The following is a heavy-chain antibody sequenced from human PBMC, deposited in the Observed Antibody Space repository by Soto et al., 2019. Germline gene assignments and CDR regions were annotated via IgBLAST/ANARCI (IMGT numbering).Heavy chain of an antibody. CDR3: ARARFQVLYGKPYFDS. V-gene: IGHV4-59*06. J-gene: IGHJ4*02. CDR2: IYHSGNT. Sequence: SETLSLTCNVSGGSIYTYYWNWIRQSPGKGLEWIGNIYHSGNTYYNPSLKSRLTISVDTSKNHFSLMVDSVTAADTAVYYCARARFQVLYGKPYFDSWGQGTLVTVS. D-gene: IGHD2-2*02. CDR1: GGSIYTYY.